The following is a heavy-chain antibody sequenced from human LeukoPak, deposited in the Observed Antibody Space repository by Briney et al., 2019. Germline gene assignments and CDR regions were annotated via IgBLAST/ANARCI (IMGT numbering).Heavy chain of an antibody. D-gene: IGHD2-15*01. J-gene: IGHJ5*02. CDR3: ARRVVAAHNWFDP. CDR1: GDSITNSY. Sequence: SETLSLTCTVSGDSITNSYWAWIRQSPGKGLEWIGHTYHNGSSAYHPSLKSRVSMLVDTSTNQLFLNLTSVTAADTAVYYCARRVVAAHNWFDPWGQGTLVTVSS. CDR2: TYHNGSS. V-gene: IGHV4-59*01.